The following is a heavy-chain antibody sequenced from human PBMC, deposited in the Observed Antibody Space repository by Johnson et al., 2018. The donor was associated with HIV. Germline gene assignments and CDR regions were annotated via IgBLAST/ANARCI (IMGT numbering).Heavy chain of an antibody. D-gene: IGHD2/OR15-2a*01. Sequence: QVQLVESGGGVVRPGRSLRLSCAASGFTFSNYPMHWVRQAPGKGLEWVAVISFDGSNKYYTDSVTGRFTISRDNSKNTLSLQMNSLRAEDTALYYCAKVLLPQDAFDIWGQGTMVTVSS. J-gene: IGHJ3*02. CDR3: AKVLLPQDAFDI. CDR1: GFTFSNYP. CDR2: ISFDGSNK. V-gene: IGHV3-30*04.